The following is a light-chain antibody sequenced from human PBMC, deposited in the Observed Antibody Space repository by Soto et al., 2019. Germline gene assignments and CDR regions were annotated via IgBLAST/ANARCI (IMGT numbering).Light chain of an antibody. CDR1: SSDLGDYDY. CDR2: EVN. Sequence: QSALTQPPSASGSPGQSVTISCTGTSSDLGDYDYVSWYQQHPGKAPKLLIYEVNKRPSGVPDRFSGSKSGNTASLTVTGXXXEXEADYYCSSYAGSNNLIFGGGTKLTVL. V-gene: IGLV2-8*01. CDR3: SSYAGSNNLI. J-gene: IGLJ2*01.